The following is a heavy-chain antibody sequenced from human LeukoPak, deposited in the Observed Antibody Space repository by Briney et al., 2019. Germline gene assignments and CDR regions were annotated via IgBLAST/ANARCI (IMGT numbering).Heavy chain of an antibody. D-gene: IGHD6-19*01. Sequence: PAGSLRLSCAASGFAFSNQAMGWVRQASGKGLEWVSVISDSGGTTYYADSVKGRFTISRDNSKNTLFLQMNSLRAEDTAVYYCAKDARRTSGWYFFDYWGQGTLVTVSS. CDR1: GFAFSNQA. J-gene: IGHJ4*02. CDR2: ISDSGGTT. V-gene: IGHV3-23*01. CDR3: AKDARRTSGWYFFDY.